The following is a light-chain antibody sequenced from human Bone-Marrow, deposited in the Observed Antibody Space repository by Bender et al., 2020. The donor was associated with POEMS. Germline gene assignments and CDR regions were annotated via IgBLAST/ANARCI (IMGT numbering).Light chain of an antibody. V-gene: IGLV1-36*01. J-gene: IGLJ3*02. CDR1: SSNIGNHG. CDR3: SAWDDSLSGWV. CDR2: YDD. Sequence: QSVVTQPPSLSEAPRQRVTISCSVSSSNIGNHGVNWYQQLSGEAPKLLIYYDDLLTPGVSDRFSASKSGTSASLATSELQSEDEALYYCSAWDDSLSGWVFGGETKLPVL.